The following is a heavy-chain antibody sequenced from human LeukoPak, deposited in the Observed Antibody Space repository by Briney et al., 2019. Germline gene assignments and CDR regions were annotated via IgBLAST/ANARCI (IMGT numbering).Heavy chain of an antibody. CDR1: GYTFTSYG. CDR3: ARDRSELRYFDWWAFDI. Sequence: ASVKVSCKASGYTFTSYGISWVRQAPGQGLEWMGWISAYNGNTNYAQKLQGRVTMTTDTSTSTAYMELRSLRSDDTAVYYCARDRSELRYFDWWAFDIWGQGTMVTVSS. D-gene: IGHD3-9*01. CDR2: ISAYNGNT. J-gene: IGHJ3*02. V-gene: IGHV1-18*01.